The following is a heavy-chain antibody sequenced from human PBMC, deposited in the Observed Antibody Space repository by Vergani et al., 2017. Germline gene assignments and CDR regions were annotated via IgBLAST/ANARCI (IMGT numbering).Heavy chain of an antibody. Sequence: EVQLVESGGGLVQPGGSLRLSCAASGFTFSSYCMSWVRQAPGKGLEWVANIKQDGSAKYYVDSVKGRFTISRDNAKNSLYLQMNRLRAEDTAVYYCARVGYDYMWGLSEWNYYDMDVWGKGTTVTVSS. CDR3: ARVGYDYMWGLSEWNYYDMDV. V-gene: IGHV3-7*01. D-gene: IGHD3-16*01. CDR2: IKQDGSAK. J-gene: IGHJ6*03. CDR1: GFTFSSYC.